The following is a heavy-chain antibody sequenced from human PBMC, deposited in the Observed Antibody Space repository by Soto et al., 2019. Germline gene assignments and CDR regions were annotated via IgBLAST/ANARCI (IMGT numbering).Heavy chain of an antibody. CDR3: AALDTAMVKTAGY. J-gene: IGHJ4*02. CDR2: INWNGGST. V-gene: IGHV3-20*04. D-gene: IGHD5-18*01. CDR1: GFTCDDYG. Sequence: GSLRLSCAASGFTCDDYGMSWVRQAPGKGLEWVSGINWNGGSTGYADSVKGRFTISRDNAKNSLYLQMNSLRAEDTAVYYCAALDTAMVKTAGYWGQGTLVTVSS.